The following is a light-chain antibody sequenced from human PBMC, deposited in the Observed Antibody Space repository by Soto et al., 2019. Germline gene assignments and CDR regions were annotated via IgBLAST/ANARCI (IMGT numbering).Light chain of an antibody. CDR1: QGIVTY. V-gene: IGKV1-5*01. CDR3: QHYTLSSGP. Sequence: IHMTQSPSTVSASVGESVTISCRASQGIVTYLAWYQQKPGKAPKLLIFDASTLQRGVSPRFRGSGSGSDFSLTISNLQPDDVGVYFCQHYTLSSGPFGGGTRVET. CDR2: DAS. J-gene: IGKJ4*02.